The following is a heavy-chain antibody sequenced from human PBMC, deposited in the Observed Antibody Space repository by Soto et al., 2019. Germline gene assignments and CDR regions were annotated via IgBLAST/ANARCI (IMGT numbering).Heavy chain of an antibody. CDR2: IYYSGST. CDR3: ARDRGTAAAGHFDY. CDR1: GGSIGSYY. J-gene: IGHJ4*02. Sequence: SETLSLTCTVSGGSIGSYYWSWIRQPPGKGLEWIGYIYYSGSTNYNPSLKSRVTISVDTSKNQFSLKLASVTAADAAVYYCARDRGTAAAGHFDYWGQGTLVTVSS. D-gene: IGHD6-13*01. V-gene: IGHV4-59*01.